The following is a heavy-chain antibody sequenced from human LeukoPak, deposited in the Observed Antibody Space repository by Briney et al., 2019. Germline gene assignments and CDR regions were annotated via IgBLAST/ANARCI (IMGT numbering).Heavy chain of an antibody. Sequence: ASVKVSCKVSGYTLTELSMHWVRQAPGKGLEWMGGFDLEDGETIYAQKFQGRVTMTRDMSTSTVYMELSSLRSEDTAVYYCARASTIFGVRAHMDVWGKGTTVTVSS. CDR2: FDLEDGET. CDR3: ARASTIFGVRAHMDV. CDR1: GYTLTELS. J-gene: IGHJ6*03. D-gene: IGHD3-3*01. V-gene: IGHV1-24*01.